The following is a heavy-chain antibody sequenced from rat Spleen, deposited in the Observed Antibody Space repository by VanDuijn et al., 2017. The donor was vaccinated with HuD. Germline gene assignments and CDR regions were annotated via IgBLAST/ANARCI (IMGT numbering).Heavy chain of an antibody. Sequence: QVQLKESGPGLVQPSQTLSLTCTVSGFSLTSTSVHWVRQPPGKGLEWMGVMWSGGSTDYNSALKSRLSISRDTSKNQVFLKMNSLQSEDTTTYYCARDGGFAYWYFDFWGPGTMVTVSS. CDR1: GFSLTSTS. D-gene: IGHD1-11*01. CDR2: MWSGGST. J-gene: IGHJ1*01. CDR3: ARDGGFAYWYFDF. V-gene: IGHV2-45*01.